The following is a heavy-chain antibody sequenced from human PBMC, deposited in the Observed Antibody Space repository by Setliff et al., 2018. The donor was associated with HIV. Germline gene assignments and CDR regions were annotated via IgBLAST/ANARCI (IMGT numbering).Heavy chain of an antibody. CDR3: AGSFWGFVRNAASDI. J-gene: IGHJ3*02. Sequence: GGSLRLSCAASGFTFSSYWMNWVRQAPGKGLEWVANIKQDGSEKYYVDSVKGRFTISRDNAKNSLYLQMNSLRAEDTAVYYCAGSFWGFVRNAASDIWGQGTMVTVSS. V-gene: IGHV3-7*01. D-gene: IGHD3-16*01. CDR1: GFTFSSYW. CDR2: IKQDGSEK.